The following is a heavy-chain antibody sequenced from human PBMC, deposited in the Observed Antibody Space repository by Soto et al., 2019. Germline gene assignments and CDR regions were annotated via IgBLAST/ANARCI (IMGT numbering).Heavy chain of an antibody. V-gene: IGHV1-18*01. CDR1: GGTFSSYA. J-gene: IGHJ6*02. CDR3: ARFPYSSSWFGKYYYGMDV. D-gene: IGHD6-13*01. Sequence: GASVKVSCKASGGTFSSYAISWVRQAPGQGLEWMGWISAYNGNTNYAQKLQGRVTMTTDTSTSTAYMELRSLRSDDTAVYYCARFPYSSSWFGKYYYGMDVWGQGTTVTVSS. CDR2: ISAYNGNT.